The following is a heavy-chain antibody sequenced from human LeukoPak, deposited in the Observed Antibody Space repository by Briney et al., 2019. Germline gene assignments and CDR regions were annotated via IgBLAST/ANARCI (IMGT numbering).Heavy chain of an antibody. V-gene: IGHV3-30*18. D-gene: IGHD3-22*01. J-gene: IGHJ4*02. CDR3: AKDPYYYDSSGYSDY. Sequence: GGSLRLSCAASGFAFSSYGMHWVRQAPGKGLEWVAVISYDGSNKYYADSVKGRFTISRDNSKNTLYLQMNSLRAEDTAVYYCAKDPYYYDSSGYSDYWGQGTLVTVSS. CDR2: ISYDGSNK. CDR1: GFAFSSYG.